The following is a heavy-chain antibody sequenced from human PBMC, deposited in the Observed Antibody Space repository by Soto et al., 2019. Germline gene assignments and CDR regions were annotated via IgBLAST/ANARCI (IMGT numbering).Heavy chain of an antibody. CDR3: ESFEVRGVPGP. D-gene: IGHD3-10*01. V-gene: IGHV4-39*01. CDR2: IYYSGST. CDR1: GGSISSSSYY. J-gene: IGHJ5*02. Sequence: SETLSLTCTVSGGSISSSSYYWGWIRQPPGKGLEWIGSIYYSGSTYYNPSLKSRVTISVDTSKNQFSLKLSSVTAADTAVYYCESFEVRGVPGPWGQGILVTVSS.